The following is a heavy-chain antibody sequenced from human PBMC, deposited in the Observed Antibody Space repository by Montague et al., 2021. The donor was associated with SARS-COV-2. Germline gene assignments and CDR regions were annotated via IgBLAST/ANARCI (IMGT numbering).Heavy chain of an antibody. CDR3: ASQEGVVVPAAQEDYYYYGMDV. V-gene: IGHV4-61*02. Sequence: TLSLTCTVSGGSISTGSYYWTWIRQPAGKGLEWIGRIYASGNTNYNPSLKSRVTMSVDTSKNQFSLNLSSVTAADTAVYYCASQEGVVVPAAQEDYYYYGMDVWGQGTTVTVSS. CDR2: IYASGNT. CDR1: GGSISTGSYY. D-gene: IGHD2-2*01. J-gene: IGHJ6*02.